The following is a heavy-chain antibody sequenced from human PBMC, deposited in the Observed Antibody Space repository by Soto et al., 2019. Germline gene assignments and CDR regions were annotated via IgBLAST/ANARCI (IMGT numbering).Heavy chain of an antibody. Sequence: QVQLVQSGAEVKRPGASVKVSCKASGYTFTGYGISWVRQAPGQGLEWMGRINAYNDNTDYAQKFQGRVTLTTDTSSRRAYLYLRPLRAAGPAVDYRARRMGPPYVDLEYWGQGSVGTVSS. CDR2: INAYNDNT. CDR1: GYTFTGYG. V-gene: IGHV1-18*01. CDR3: ARRMGPPYVDLEY. J-gene: IGHJ4*02. D-gene: IGHD3-16*01.